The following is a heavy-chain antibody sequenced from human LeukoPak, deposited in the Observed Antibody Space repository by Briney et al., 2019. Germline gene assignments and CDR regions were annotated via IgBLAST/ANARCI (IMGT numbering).Heavy chain of an antibody. CDR2: IYSTGSS. CDR3: AREDYYDTNGYYPFDY. Sequence: SETLSLTCAVYGGSLSGYYWSWIRQPAGKGLEWIGRIYSTGSSNYNPSLKSRVSISMDTSKNQFSLKLTSATAADTAMYYCAREDYYDTNGYYPFDYWGQGTLVTVSS. V-gene: IGHV4-4*07. CDR1: GGSLSGYY. D-gene: IGHD3-22*01. J-gene: IGHJ4*02.